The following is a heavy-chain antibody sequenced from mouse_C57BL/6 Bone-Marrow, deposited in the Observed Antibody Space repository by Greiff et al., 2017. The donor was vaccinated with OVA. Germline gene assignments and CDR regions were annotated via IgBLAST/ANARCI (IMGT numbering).Heavy chain of an antibody. Sequence: QVQLQQSGAELVRPGTSVKMSCKASGYTFTNYWIGWAKQRPGHGLEWIGDIYPGGGYTKYNEKFKGKATLTADKSSSTAYMQFSSLTSEDSAIYYFARWLLRAMDYWGQGTSVTVSS. CDR3: ARWLLRAMDY. V-gene: IGHV1-63*01. CDR2: IYPGGGYT. D-gene: IGHD2-3*01. J-gene: IGHJ4*01. CDR1: GYTFTNYW.